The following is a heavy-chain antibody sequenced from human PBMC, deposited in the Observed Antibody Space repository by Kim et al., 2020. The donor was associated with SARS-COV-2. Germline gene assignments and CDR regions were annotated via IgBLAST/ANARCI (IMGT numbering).Heavy chain of an antibody. Sequence: GGSLRLSCAASGFTVSSNYMSWVRQAPGKGLEWVSVIYSGGSTYYADSVKGRFTISRDNSKNTLYLQMNSLRAEDTAVYYCASWGIAVAGIFDYWGQGTLVTVSS. CDR2: IYSGGST. CDR3: ASWGIAVAGIFDY. CDR1: GFTVSSNY. D-gene: IGHD6-19*01. J-gene: IGHJ4*02. V-gene: IGHV3-53*01.